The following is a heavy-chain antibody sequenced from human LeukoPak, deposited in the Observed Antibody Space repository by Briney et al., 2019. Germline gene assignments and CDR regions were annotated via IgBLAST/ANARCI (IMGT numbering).Heavy chain of an antibody. D-gene: IGHD4-17*01. CDR3: AREGVQTTVDAFDI. Sequence: GGSLRLSCAASGFTLKIYPMHWVRQAPGKGLEWLSVISHDGSDKTNADSVKGRFIISRDNSKNTIYLQLNSLRPEDTAMYYCAREGVQTTVDAFDIWGLGTMVIVSS. J-gene: IGHJ3*02. CDR2: ISHDGSDK. CDR1: GFTLKIYP. V-gene: IGHV3-30*04.